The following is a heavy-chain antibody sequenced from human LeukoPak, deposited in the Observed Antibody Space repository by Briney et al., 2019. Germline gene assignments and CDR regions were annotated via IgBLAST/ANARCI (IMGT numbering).Heavy chain of an antibody. D-gene: IGHD2-2*01. CDR3: ARKASIRGGFH. Sequence: PSETLSLTCAVYGGSFSGYYWSWLRQPPGKGLEWIGEINHSGSTNYNPSLKSRITISVDTSKNQFSLKLISVTAADTAVYYCARKASIRGGFHWGQGTLVTVSS. CDR2: INHSGST. V-gene: IGHV4-34*01. J-gene: IGHJ4*02. CDR1: GGSFSGYY.